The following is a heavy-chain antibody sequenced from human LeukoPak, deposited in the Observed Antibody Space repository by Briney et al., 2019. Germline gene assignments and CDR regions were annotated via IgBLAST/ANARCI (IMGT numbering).Heavy chain of an antibody. CDR1: GFTFSSYW. CDR3: ARARVLRYFEIDP. D-gene: IGHD3-9*01. CDR2: INSDGSST. Sequence: GGSLRLSCAASGFTFSSYWMHWVRQAPGRGLVWVSRINSDGSSTSYADSVKGRFTISRDNAKNTLYLQMNSLRAEDTAVYYCARARVLRYFEIDPWGQGTLVTVSS. V-gene: IGHV3-74*01. J-gene: IGHJ5*02.